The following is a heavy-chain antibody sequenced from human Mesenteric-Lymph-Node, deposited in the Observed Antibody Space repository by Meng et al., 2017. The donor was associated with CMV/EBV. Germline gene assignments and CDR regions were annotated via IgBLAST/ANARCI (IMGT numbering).Heavy chain of an antibody. CDR2: IKSKTDGGTT. CDR3: TTHYYDILTGLS. V-gene: IGHV3-15*01. D-gene: IGHD3-9*01. CDR1: GFTFSNAW. Sequence: ASGFTFSNAWMRWVRQAPGKGLEWVGRIKSKTDGGTTDYAAPVKGRFTISRDDSKNTLYLQMNSLKTEDTAVYYCTTHYYDILTGLSGGQGTLVTVSS. J-gene: IGHJ4*02.